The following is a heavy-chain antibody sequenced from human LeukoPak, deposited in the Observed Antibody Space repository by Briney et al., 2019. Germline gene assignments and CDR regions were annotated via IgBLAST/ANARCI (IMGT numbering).Heavy chain of an antibody. D-gene: IGHD3-3*02. CDR2: ISSSSSYI. CDR1: GFTFSSYS. J-gene: IGHJ4*02. V-gene: IGHV3-21*04. CDR3: ATRIF. Sequence: GGSLRLSCAASGFTFSSYSMNWVRQAPGKGLEWVSSISSSSSYIYYADSVKGRFTISRDISKNTLYLQMNALRAEDTAVYYCATRIFWGQGTLVTVSS.